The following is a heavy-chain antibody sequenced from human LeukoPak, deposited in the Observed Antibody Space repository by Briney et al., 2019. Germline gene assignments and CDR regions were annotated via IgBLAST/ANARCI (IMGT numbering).Heavy chain of an antibody. CDR1: GFTFSSYW. CDR3: ARDRVELGWGAFEI. J-gene: IGHJ3*02. Sequence: GGSLRLSCAASGFTFSSYWMSWVRQAPGKGLEWVANIKQDGSEKYYADSVKGRFTISRDNAKNSLYLQMNSLRAEDTAVYYCARDRVELGWGAFEIWGQGTMVTVSS. V-gene: IGHV3-7*01. CDR2: IKQDGSEK. D-gene: IGHD7-27*01.